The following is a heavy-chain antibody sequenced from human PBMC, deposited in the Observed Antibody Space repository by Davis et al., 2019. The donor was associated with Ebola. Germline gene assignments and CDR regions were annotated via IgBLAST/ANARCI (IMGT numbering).Heavy chain of an antibody. Sequence: SETLSLTCTVSGGSISSGDYYWSWIRQPPGKGLEWIGYIYHNGNAYYNPSLKSRVTLSLDTSKNQFSLKLSSVTAAATAVYYCARVTGDFYYYGMDVWGQGTTVTVSS. J-gene: IGHJ6*02. D-gene: IGHD3-16*01. CDR3: ARVTGDFYYYGMDV. CDR1: GGSISSGDYY. CDR2: IYHNGNA. V-gene: IGHV4-30-4*02.